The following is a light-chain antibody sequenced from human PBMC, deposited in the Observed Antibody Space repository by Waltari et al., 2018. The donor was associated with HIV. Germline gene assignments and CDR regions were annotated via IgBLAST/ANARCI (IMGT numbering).Light chain of an antibody. CDR3: AAWDDSLNGWV. CDR1: SSNIGNNA. Sequence: QSMLTQPPSVSEAPRQRVTISCSGSSSNIGNNAVNWYQQLPGKAPKLLIYEDDRWPSGVSDRFSGSKSGTSASLAISGLQSEDEADYYCAAWDDSLNGWVFGGGTKLTVL. J-gene: IGLJ3*02. CDR2: EDD. V-gene: IGLV1-36*01.